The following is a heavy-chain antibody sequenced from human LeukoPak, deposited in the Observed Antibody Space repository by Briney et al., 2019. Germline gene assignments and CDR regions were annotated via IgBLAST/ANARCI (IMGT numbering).Heavy chain of an antibody. CDR3: ADLVYCSSSSCYEPFNQT. J-gene: IGHJ4*02. CDR1: GGTLNSYV. CDR2: IIPISGTT. V-gene: IGHV1-69*06. Sequence: GSSVKVSCKASGGTLNSYVISWVRQAPGQGLEWMGGIIPISGTTNYAQKFQGRVTITADKSTSTAYMELSSLRSEDTAVYYCADLVYCSSSSCYEPFNQTWGQGTLVTVSP. D-gene: IGHD2-2*01.